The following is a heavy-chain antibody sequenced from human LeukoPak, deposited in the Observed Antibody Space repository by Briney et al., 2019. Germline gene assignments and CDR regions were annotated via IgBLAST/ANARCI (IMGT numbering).Heavy chain of an antibody. J-gene: IGHJ5*02. V-gene: IGHV4-34*01. CDR1: GGSLSGYY. Sequence: SETLSLTCAVYGGSLSGYYWSWIRQPPGKGLEWIGEINHSGSTNYNPSLKSRVTISVDTSKNQFSLKLSSVTAADTAVYYCAREVVIRLLDPWGQGTLVTVSS. D-gene: IGHD3-22*01. CDR2: INHSGST. CDR3: AREVVIRLLDP.